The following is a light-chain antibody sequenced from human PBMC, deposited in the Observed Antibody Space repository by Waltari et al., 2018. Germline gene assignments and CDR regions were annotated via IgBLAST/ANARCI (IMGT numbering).Light chain of an antibody. J-gene: IGLJ1*01. V-gene: IGLV1-44*01. Sequence: QSVLTQPPSASGTPGQRVPISCSGSTPGIGGNTLVWYQQIPGPAPKLLIHSNDQRPSGVPDRFSGFKSGTSASLAISGLQSEDEGEYFCAAWDDSLTYVFGTGTKVTVL. CDR3: AAWDDSLTYV. CDR1: TPGIGGNT. CDR2: SND.